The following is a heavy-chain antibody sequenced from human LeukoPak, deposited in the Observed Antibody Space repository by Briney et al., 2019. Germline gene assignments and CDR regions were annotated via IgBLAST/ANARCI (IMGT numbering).Heavy chain of an antibody. CDR3: ARVKAARHEAVDYYYYMDV. CDR2: IYCSGST. D-gene: IGHD6-6*01. J-gene: IGHJ6*03. V-gene: IGHV4-39*07. CDR1: GGSISSSSYY. Sequence: SETLSLTCTVSGGSISSSSYYWGWIRQPPGKGLEWIGSIYCSGSTYYNPSLKSRVTISVDTSKNQFSLKLSSVTAADTAVYYCARVKAARHEAVDYYYYMDVWGKGTTVTVSS.